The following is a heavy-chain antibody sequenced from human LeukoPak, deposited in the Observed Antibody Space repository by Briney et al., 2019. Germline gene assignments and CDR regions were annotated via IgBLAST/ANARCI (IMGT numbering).Heavy chain of an antibody. D-gene: IGHD2-21*01. Sequence: GGSLRLSCAGSGFTFSSYWMSWVRQAPGKGLEWVANIKQHGSEQYYVDSVKGRFTISRDDTKNSLYLQMNSLRAEDTAVYYCARLWPFDYWGQGTLVTVSS. V-gene: IGHV3-7*01. CDR3: ARLWPFDY. CDR2: IKQHGSEQ. J-gene: IGHJ4*02. CDR1: GFTFSSYW.